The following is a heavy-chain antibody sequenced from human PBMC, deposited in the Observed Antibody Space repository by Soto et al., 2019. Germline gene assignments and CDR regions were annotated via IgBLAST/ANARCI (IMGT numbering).Heavy chain of an antibody. J-gene: IGHJ5*02. Sequence: QVQLVQSGAEVKKPGSSVKVSCKASGGTFSSYTISWVRQAPGQGLEWMGRIIPILGIANYAQKFQGRVTITADKATSTAYMERSSLRAEDTAVYYCARDSARNVVVPAAMNEGMFDPWGQGTLVTVSS. CDR3: ARDSARNVVVPAAMNEGMFDP. V-gene: IGHV1-69*08. CDR1: GGTFSSYT. CDR2: IIPILGIA. D-gene: IGHD2-2*01.